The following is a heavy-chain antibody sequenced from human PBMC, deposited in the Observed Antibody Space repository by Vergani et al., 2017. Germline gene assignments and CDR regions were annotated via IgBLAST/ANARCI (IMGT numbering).Heavy chain of an antibody. CDR3: ARGSIAARPLDY. J-gene: IGHJ4*02. V-gene: IGHV4-34*01. CDR1: GGPFSGYY. Sequence: QVQLQQWGAGLLKPSETLSLTCAVYGGPFSGYYWSWIRQPPGKGLGWIGEINHSVSTNYNPSLKSRFTISVDTSKNQFSLKLSSVTAADTAVYYCARGSIAARPLDYWGQGTLVTVSS. CDR2: INHSVST. D-gene: IGHD6-6*01.